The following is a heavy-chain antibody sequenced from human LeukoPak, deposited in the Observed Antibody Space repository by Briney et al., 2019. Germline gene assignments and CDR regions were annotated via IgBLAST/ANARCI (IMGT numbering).Heavy chain of an antibody. D-gene: IGHD3-9*01. Sequence: ASVKVSCKASGGTFSSYAISWVRQAPGQGLEWMGGIIPIFGTANYAQKFQGRVTITADESTSTAYMELSSLRSEDTAVYYCARAHYDILTGANWFDPWGQGTLVTVSS. J-gene: IGHJ5*02. CDR1: GGTFSSYA. V-gene: IGHV1-69*13. CDR3: ARAHYDILTGANWFDP. CDR2: IIPIFGTA.